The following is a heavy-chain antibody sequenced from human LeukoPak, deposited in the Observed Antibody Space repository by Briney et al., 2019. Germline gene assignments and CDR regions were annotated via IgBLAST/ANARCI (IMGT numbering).Heavy chain of an antibody. CDR2: IYWNDDK. D-gene: IGHD3-9*01. Sequence: SGPTLVNPTQTLTLTCTFSGFSLSTSGVGVGWIRQPPGKALEWLALIYWNDDKRYSPSLKSRLTITKDTSTNQVVLTMTNMDPVDTPKYYCAHVPPFYDFLPVYSRDAFDIWGKGKRFPVPS. J-gene: IGHJ3*02. CDR1: GFSLSTSGVG. V-gene: IGHV2-5*01. CDR3: AHVPPFYDFLPVYSRDAFDI.